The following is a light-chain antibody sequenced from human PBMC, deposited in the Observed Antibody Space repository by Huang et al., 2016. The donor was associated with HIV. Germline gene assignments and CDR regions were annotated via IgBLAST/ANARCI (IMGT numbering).Light chain of an antibody. J-gene: IGKJ1*01. CDR2: AAA. V-gene: IGKV1-6*02. CDR1: QDITND. Sequence: AIQLTQSPSSLSASVGDRVTITCRESQDITNDVGWYQQKPGKAPKLLIAAAATFRSGVPSSFSGGGSGTDFTLTISSLQPEDFATDFCLQDFNYPRTFGQGTRVEIK. CDR3: LQDFNYPRT.